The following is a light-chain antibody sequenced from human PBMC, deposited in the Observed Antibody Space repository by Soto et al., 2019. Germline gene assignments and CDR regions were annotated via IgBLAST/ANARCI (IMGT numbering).Light chain of an antibody. J-gene: IGKJ5*01. CDR3: QQYNNWPFS. V-gene: IGKV3-15*01. CDR2: RAS. CDR1: QGIGDT. Sequence: EVVMRQSPATLSVSPGEGATLSCRASQGIGDTLAWYQHKPGQTPRLLIFRASSRATGVPARFSASGSGAEFTLTSSGLQSEDFALYFCQQYNNWPFSFGPGTRLEIK.